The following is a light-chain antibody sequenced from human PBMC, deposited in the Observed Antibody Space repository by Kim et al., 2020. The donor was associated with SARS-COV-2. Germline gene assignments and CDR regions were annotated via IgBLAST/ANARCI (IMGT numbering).Light chain of an antibody. V-gene: IGLV3-19*01. CDR3: NSRDSSGNHAVV. Sequence: GQTVRIPCQGDSLRSYYASWYQQKPGQAPVLVIYGKNNRPSGIPDRFSGSSSGNTASLTITGAQAEDEADYYCNSRDSSGNHAVVFGGGTQLTVL. CDR1: SLRSYY. CDR2: GKN. J-gene: IGLJ2*01.